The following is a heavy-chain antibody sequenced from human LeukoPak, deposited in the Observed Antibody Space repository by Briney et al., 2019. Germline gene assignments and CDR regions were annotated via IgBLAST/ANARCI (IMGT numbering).Heavy chain of an antibody. CDR3: ARAMVRGELGSFDI. D-gene: IGHD3-10*01. J-gene: IGHJ3*02. CDR2: ISSSGSTI. Sequence: GGSLRLSCAASGFTFDDYGMSWVRQAPGKGLEWVSYISSSGSTIYYADSVKGRFTISRDNAKNSLYLQMNSLRAEDTAVYYCARAMVRGELGSFDIWGQGTMVTVSS. V-gene: IGHV3-48*03. CDR1: GFTFDDYG.